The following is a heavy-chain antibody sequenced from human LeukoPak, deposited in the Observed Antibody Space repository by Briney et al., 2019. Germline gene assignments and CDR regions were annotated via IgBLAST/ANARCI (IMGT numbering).Heavy chain of an antibody. Sequence: AGSLRLSCAASGFTFSSYAMSWVRQAPGKGLEWVSAISGSGGSTYYVDSMKGRFTISRDNSKNTLYLQMNSLRAEDTAVYYCAKSSQPYYYGSGSYSPSSPYFDYWGQGTLVTVSS. J-gene: IGHJ4*02. CDR2: ISGSGGST. D-gene: IGHD3-10*01. V-gene: IGHV3-23*01. CDR1: GFTFSSYA. CDR3: AKSSQPYYYGSGSYSPSSPYFDY.